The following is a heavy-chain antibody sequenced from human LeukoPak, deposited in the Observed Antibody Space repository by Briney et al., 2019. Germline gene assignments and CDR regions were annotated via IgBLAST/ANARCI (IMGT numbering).Heavy chain of an antibody. CDR2: INPSGGST. J-gene: IGHJ4*02. CDR3: ARSATVTGKDFDY. CDR1: GYTFTSYY. V-gene: IGHV1-46*01. Sequence: GASVKVSCRASGYTFTSYYMHWVRQAPGQGLEWMGIINPSGGSTSYAQKFQGGVTMTRDTSTSTVYMELSSLRSEDTAVYYCARSATVTGKDFDYWGQGTLVTVSS. D-gene: IGHD4-17*01.